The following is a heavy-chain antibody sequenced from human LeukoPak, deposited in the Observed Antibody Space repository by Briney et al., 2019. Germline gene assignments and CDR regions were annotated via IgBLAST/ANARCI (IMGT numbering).Heavy chain of an antibody. CDR2: IIPNSGGT. D-gene: IGHD4-11*01. Sequence: ASVKVSCKASGYTFTGYYMHWVRQAPGQGHEWMGWIIPNSGGTNYAQKFQGRVTMTRDTSISTAYMELSRLRSDDTAVYYCARDRSNYAGSYFFDYWGQGSLVTVSS. J-gene: IGHJ4*02. V-gene: IGHV1-2*02. CDR1: GYTFTGYY. CDR3: ARDRSNYAGSYFFDY.